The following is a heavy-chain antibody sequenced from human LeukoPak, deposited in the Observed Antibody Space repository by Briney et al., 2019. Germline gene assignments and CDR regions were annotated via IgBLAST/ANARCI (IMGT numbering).Heavy chain of an antibody. Sequence: GGSLRLSCAASGFTVSSNYMSWVRQAPGKGLEWVSAIYSGGSTYYADSVKGRFTISRHNSKNTLYLQMNSLRAEDTVVYYCARVVLAVAGQYYFDYWGQGTLVTVSS. D-gene: IGHD6-19*01. CDR1: GFTVSSNY. CDR3: ARVVLAVAGQYYFDY. J-gene: IGHJ4*02. CDR2: IYSGGST. V-gene: IGHV3-53*04.